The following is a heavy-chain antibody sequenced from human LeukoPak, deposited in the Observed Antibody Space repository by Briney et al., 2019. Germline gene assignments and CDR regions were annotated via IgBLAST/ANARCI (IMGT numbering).Heavy chain of an antibody. V-gene: IGHV3-64D*06. Sequence: GGSLRLSCSVSGFTFSTYAMHWVRQAPGKGLEYVSAISSNGDNTYYADSVKGRFTISRDNSKNTLYLQMSSLRADNTAVYYCVRGTGYWGQGTLVTVSS. CDR1: GFTFSTYA. CDR3: VRGTGY. J-gene: IGHJ4*02. CDR2: ISSNGDNT.